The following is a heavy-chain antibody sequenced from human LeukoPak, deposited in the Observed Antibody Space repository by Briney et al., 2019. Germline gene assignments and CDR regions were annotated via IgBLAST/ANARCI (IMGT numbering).Heavy chain of an antibody. V-gene: IGHV3-74*01. CDR2: INSDGSIR. CDR1: GFTFSSYW. Sequence: GGSLRLSCAVSGFTFSSYWMHWVRQAPGKGLVWVSRINSDGSIRSYADSVKGRFTISRDNAKNTVYLQMNSMRAEDTAVYYCARERLMDVWGKGTTVTVSS. J-gene: IGHJ6*03. CDR3: ARERLMDV.